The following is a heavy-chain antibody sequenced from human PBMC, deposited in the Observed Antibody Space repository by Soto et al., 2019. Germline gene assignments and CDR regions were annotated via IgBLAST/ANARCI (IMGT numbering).Heavy chain of an antibody. CDR2: INHSGST. V-gene: IGHV4-34*01. D-gene: IGHD2-8*02. Sequence: PSETLSLTCAVYGRTLSGYYWTWIRQPPGTGLEWIGEINHSGSTNYNPSLKSRVTISVDTSKNQFSLKLTSVTAADTAVYYCARDKITGLLAYWGQGTLVTVS. CDR1: GRTLSGYY. J-gene: IGHJ4*02. CDR3: ARDKITGLLAY.